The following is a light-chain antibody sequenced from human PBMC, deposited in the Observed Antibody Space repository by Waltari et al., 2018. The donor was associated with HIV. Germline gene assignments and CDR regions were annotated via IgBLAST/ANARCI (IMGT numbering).Light chain of an antibody. J-gene: IGLJ1*01. CDR1: SSHIGNTY. Sequence: QSILTQPPSVSAAPGQRVTISCSGSSSHIGNTYVSWYQPFPGTAPKLLIYDNNKRPSGIPDRFSGSKSGTSATLGITGLQTGDEADYYCGTWDSRLSAFVLGTGTSVTVL. CDR3: GTWDSRLSAFV. V-gene: IGLV1-51*01. CDR2: DNN.